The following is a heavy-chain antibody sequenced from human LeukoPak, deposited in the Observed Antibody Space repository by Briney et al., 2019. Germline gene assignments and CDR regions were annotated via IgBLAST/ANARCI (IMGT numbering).Heavy chain of an antibody. V-gene: IGHV3-23*01. J-gene: IGHJ1*01. CDR3: AKDGPLLWFAFTDA. Sequence: PGGSLSLLCVASGFTFSTYGMSWVRQAPGKGLEWVAAVSSTGSGTYYPDSLKGRFIISRDNSQNTVFLQMNSLRPEDTAFYFCAKDGPLLWFAFTDAWGEGMLVTVSS. D-gene: IGHD3-10*01. CDR2: VSSTGSGT. CDR1: GFTFSTYG.